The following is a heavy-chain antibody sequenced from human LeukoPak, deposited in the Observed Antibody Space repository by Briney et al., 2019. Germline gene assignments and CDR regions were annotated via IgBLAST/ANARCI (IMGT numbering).Heavy chain of an antibody. Sequence: GGSLRLSCAASGFTFSNYGMHWVRQAPGKGLEWVALIWYDGSKEYYADSVKGRFTISRDNSKNTLYLQMNSLRDEDAAVYFCARDQRNSGASDYWGQGTLVTVPS. CDR3: ARDQRNSGASDY. V-gene: IGHV3-33*01. D-gene: IGHD2-15*01. CDR2: IWYDGSKE. CDR1: GFTFSNYG. J-gene: IGHJ4*02.